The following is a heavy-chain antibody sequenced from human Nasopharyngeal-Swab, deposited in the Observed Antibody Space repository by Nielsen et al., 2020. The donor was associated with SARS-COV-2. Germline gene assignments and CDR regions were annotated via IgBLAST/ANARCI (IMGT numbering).Heavy chain of an antibody. CDR3: ASQFCSRSSCFSGDGFDI. J-gene: IGHJ3*02. D-gene: IGHD2-2*01. V-gene: IGHV4/OR15-8*01. Sequence: SETLSLTCSVFGDSIASNHWWSWVRQPPGKGLEWIGEFYHSGTPSYNPSLESRVTISVDESKNEFSLKVRSLTAADTAVYYCASQFCSRSSCFSGDGFDIWGQGTMVTVSS. CDR2: FYHSGTP. CDR1: GDSIASNHW.